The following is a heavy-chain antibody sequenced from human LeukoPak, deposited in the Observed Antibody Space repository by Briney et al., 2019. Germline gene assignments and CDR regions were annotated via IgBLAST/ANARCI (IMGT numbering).Heavy chain of an antibody. CDR2: IYTSGST. CDR1: GGSISSYY. CDR3: ASAYDSSGYYYD. D-gene: IGHD3-22*01. J-gene: IGHJ4*02. V-gene: IGHV4-4*09. Sequence: SETLSLTCTVSGGSISSYYWSWIRQPPGKGLEWIGYIYTSGSTNYNPSLKSRVTISVDTSKDQFSLKLSSVTAADTAVYYCASAYDSSGYYYDWGQGTLVTVSS.